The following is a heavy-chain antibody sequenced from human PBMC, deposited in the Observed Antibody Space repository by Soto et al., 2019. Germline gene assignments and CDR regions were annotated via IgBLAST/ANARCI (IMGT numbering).Heavy chain of an antibody. CDR1: GYTFTSYG. V-gene: IGHV1-18*01. CDR2: ISAYNGNT. J-gene: IGHJ6*03. Sequence: ASVKVSCKASGYTFTSYGISWVRQAPGQGLEWMGWISAYNGNTNYAQKLQGRVTMTTDTSTSQAYMELRSLRSDDTAVYYCAREGRYQTKAYYDILTGYYLTPENYYYYMDVWGKGTTVTVSS. D-gene: IGHD3-9*01. CDR3: AREGRYQTKAYYDILTGYYLTPENYYYYMDV.